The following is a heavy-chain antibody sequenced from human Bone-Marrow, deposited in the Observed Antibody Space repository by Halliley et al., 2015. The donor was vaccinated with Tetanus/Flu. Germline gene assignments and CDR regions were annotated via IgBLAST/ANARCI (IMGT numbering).Heavy chain of an antibody. V-gene: IGHV4-4*02. CDR1: GGSISGYEW. CDR2: VYHSGNK. CDR3: ARGGARRHYASSATGVFDY. D-gene: IGHD3-22*01. Sequence: VKPSGTLSLTCAVSGGSISGYEWWSWVRQSPGKGLEWLGEVYHSGNKNYNPSVKSRLPISVDKSKNEFSLNLTSVTAADTAVYYCARGGARRHYASSATGVFDYWGQGTLVTVSS. J-gene: IGHJ4*02.